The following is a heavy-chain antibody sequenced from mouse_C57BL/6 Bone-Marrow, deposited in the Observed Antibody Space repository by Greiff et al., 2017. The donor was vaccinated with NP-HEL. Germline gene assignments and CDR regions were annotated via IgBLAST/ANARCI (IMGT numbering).Heavy chain of an antibody. D-gene: IGHD2-3*01. Sequence: QVQLQQPGAELVRPGTSVKLSCKASGYTFTSYWMHWVKQRPGQGLEWIGVIDPSDSYTNYNQKFKGKATLTVDTSSSTAYMQLSSLTSEDSAVYYCARRCGYSLAYWGKGTLVTVSA. J-gene: IGHJ3*01. CDR2: IDPSDSYT. CDR3: ARRCGYSLAY. V-gene: IGHV1-59*01. CDR1: GYTFTSYW.